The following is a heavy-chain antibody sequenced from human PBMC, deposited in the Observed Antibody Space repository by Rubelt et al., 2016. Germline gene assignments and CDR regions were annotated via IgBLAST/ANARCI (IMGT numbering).Heavy chain of an antibody. D-gene: IGHD6-13*01. CDR3: ARGRRGSSSWLGRDYYGMDV. J-gene: IGHJ6*02. CDR1: GGSFSGYY. CDR2: INHSGST. V-gene: IGHV4-34*01. Sequence: QVQLQQWGAGLLKPSETLSLTCAVYGGSFSGYYWSWIRQPPGKGLEWIGEINHSGSTNYNPSLKSRVTISGDTAKNQFSLKLSSVTAAVTAVYYWARGRRGSSSWLGRDYYGMDVWGQGTTVTVSS.